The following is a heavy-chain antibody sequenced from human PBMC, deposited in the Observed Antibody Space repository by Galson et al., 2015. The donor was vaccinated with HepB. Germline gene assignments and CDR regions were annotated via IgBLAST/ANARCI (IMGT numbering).Heavy chain of an antibody. CDR2: ISYDGSNK. D-gene: IGHD4-17*01. CDR1: GFTFSSYG. J-gene: IGHJ6*02. CDR3: ANPLRGMRATVTTAYYYGMDV. V-gene: IGHV3-30*18. Sequence: SLRLSCAASGFTFSSYGMHWVRQAPGKGLEWVAVISYDGSNKYYADSVKGRFTISRDNSKNTLYLQMNSLRAEDTAVYYCANPLRGMRATVTTAYYYGMDVWGQGTTVTVSS.